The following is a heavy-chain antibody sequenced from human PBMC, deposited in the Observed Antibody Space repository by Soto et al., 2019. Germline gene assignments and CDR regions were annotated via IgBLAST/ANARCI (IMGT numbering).Heavy chain of an antibody. CDR1: GGSISSYY. CDR3: ASATMVRGAVWFDP. CDR2: IYYSGST. J-gene: IGHJ5*02. Sequence: SETLSLTCTVSGGSISSYYWSWIRQPPGKGLEWIGYIYYSGSTNYNPSLKSRVTISVDTSKNQFSLKLSSVTAADTAVYYCASATMVRGAVWFDPWGQGTLVTVSS. D-gene: IGHD3-10*01. V-gene: IGHV4-59*01.